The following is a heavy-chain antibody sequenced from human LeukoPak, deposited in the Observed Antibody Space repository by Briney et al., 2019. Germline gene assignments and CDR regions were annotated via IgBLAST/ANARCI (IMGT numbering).Heavy chain of an antibody. CDR2: ITESGDTI. CDR3: ATPRITMVVVCWYFDV. CDR1: GFTFSSYA. J-gene: IGHJ2*01. D-gene: IGHD3-22*01. Sequence: PGGSLRLSCAASGFTFSSYAMSWVRQVPGKGLEWVSDITESGDTIYYADSVKGRFTISRDNSKNTLYLQMNSLRAEDTAIYYCATPRITMVVVCWYFDVWGRGTRVTVSS. V-gene: IGHV3-23*01.